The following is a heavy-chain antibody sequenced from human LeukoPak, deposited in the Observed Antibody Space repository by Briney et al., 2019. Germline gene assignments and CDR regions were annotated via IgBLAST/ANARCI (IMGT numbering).Heavy chain of an antibody. CDR1: GFSFSSHG. J-gene: IGHJ4*02. CDR3: AKVMARGITSTPDY. Sequence: PGGSLRLSXATSGFSFSSHGIHWVRQAPGKGLEWVAFIRYDGNNEYYADSVKGRFTISRDNSKNTLYLQMNSLKPEDTAVYYCAKVMARGITSTPDYWGQGTLVTVSS. D-gene: IGHD3-10*01. V-gene: IGHV3-30*02. CDR2: IRYDGNNE.